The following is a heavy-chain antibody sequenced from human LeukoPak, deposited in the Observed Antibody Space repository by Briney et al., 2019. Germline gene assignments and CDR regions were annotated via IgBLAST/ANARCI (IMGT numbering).Heavy chain of an antibody. CDR1: GGSISSYY. D-gene: IGHD6-13*01. Sequence: SETLSLTCTVSGGSISSYYWSWIRQPPGKGLEWIGYNYTSGSTNYNPSLKSRVTISVDTSKNQFSLKLSSVTAADTAVYYCARAYSSSWSEFDYWGQGTLVTVSS. CDR3: ARAYSSSWSEFDY. V-gene: IGHV4-4*09. J-gene: IGHJ4*02. CDR2: NYTSGST.